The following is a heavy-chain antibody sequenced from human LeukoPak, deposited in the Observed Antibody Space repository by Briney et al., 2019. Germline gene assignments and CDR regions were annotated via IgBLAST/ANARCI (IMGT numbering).Heavy chain of an antibody. D-gene: IGHD6-19*01. J-gene: IGHJ4*02. Sequence: GGSLRLSCAASGVTFSDYGMHWVRQAPGKGLEWVAVISFDGSNKYYADSVKGRFTISRDNSKNTLYLQMNSLRAEDTAVYYCARGHGWLGYWGQGTLVTVSS. V-gene: IGHV3-30*03. CDR1: GVTFSDYG. CDR2: ISFDGSNK. CDR3: ARGHGWLGY.